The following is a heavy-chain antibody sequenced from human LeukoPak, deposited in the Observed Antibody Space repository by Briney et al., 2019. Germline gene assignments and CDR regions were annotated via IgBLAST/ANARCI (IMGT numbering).Heavy chain of an antibody. CDR2: ISSSGNTI. Sequence: GGSLRLSCAASGFTFSDYYMSWIRQAPGKGLEGVSYISSSGNTIYYADSVKGRFTISRDNAKNSVFLQMNSLRAEDTAVYYCARPKYSSSWQIFDYWGQGTLVTASS. CDR3: ARPKYSSSWQIFDY. V-gene: IGHV3-11*01. CDR1: GFTFSDYY. J-gene: IGHJ4*02. D-gene: IGHD6-13*01.